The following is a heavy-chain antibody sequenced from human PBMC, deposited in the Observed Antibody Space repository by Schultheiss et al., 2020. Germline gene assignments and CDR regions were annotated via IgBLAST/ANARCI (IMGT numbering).Heavy chain of an antibody. CDR3: ARFDYGDTEKFDY. Sequence: SETLSLTCTVPGGSISSGGFYWSWIRQHPGKGLVWIGYIYYSGSTYYNPSLKSRVTISVDTSKNQFSLKLSSVTAADTAVYYCARFDYGDTEKFDYWGQGTLVNVSS. J-gene: IGHJ4*02. CDR2: IYYSGST. V-gene: IGHV4-31*03. CDR1: GGSISSGGFY. D-gene: IGHD4-17*01.